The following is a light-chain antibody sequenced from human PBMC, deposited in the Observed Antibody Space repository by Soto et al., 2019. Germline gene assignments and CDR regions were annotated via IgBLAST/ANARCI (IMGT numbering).Light chain of an antibody. Sequence: EIQMTQPPSTLPASLLESVNITCPASQSIRSWLAWYQQKPGKAPKLLIYKASTLKSGVPSRFSGSGSGTEFTLTISSLQPDDFATYYCQHYNSYSEAFGQGTKVDI. J-gene: IGKJ1*01. CDR2: KAS. CDR1: QSIRSW. V-gene: IGKV1-5*03. CDR3: QHYNSYSEA.